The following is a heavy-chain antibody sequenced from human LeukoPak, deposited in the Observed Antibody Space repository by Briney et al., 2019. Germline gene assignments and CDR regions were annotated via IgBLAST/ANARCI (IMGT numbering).Heavy chain of an antibody. CDR2: IKQDGSEK. CDR3: ARGAILWFGEFPCYFDY. D-gene: IGHD3-10*01. CDR1: GFTFSSYW. J-gene: IGHJ4*02. V-gene: IGHV3-7*01. Sequence: GGSLRLSCAASGFTFSSYWMSWVRQAPGKGLEWVANIKQDGSEKYYVDSVKGRFTISGDNAKNSLYLQMNSLRAEDTAVYYCARGAILWFGEFPCYFDYWGQGTLVTVSS.